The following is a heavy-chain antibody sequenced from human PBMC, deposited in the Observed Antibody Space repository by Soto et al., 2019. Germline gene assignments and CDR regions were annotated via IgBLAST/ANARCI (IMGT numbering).Heavy chain of an antibody. Sequence: LRLSCAASAFTFSSYWMSWVRQAPGKGLEWVANIKQDGSEKYYVDSVKGRFTISRDNAKNSLYLQMNSLRAEDTAVYYRARDLFQAARRGEYAFDIWGQGTMVTV. CDR1: AFTFSSYW. CDR2: IKQDGSEK. V-gene: IGHV3-7*03. J-gene: IGHJ3*02. D-gene: IGHD3-16*01. CDR3: ARDLFQAARRGEYAFDI.